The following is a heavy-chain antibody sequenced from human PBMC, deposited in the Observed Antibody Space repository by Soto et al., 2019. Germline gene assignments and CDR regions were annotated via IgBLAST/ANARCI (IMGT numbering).Heavy chain of an antibody. Sequence: QVQLVQPGAEVKKPGASVKVSCKASGYTFTSYGISWVRQAPGQGLEWMGWISAYNGNTNYAQKLQGRVTMTTDTSTSTAYMELRSLRSDDTAVYYCARERSITMVRGVTPLGGYYYYGMDVWGQGTTVTVSS. CDR1: GYTFTSYG. CDR3: ARERSITMVRGVTPLGGYYYYGMDV. D-gene: IGHD3-10*01. V-gene: IGHV1-18*01. J-gene: IGHJ6*02. CDR2: ISAYNGNT.